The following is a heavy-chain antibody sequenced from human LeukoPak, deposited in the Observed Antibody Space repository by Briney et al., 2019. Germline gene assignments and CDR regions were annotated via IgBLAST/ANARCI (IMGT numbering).Heavy chain of an antibody. D-gene: IGHD1-1*01. CDR3: ATSSTVTHTRDP. Sequence: GASVKVSCKASGYSFTVYYMHWVRQAPGQGLEWMGWINPNSGGTNYAQKFLGRGTMTRDTSISTAYMELSRLRADDTAVYYGATSSTVTHTRDPWGQGTLVTVSS. V-gene: IGHV1-2*02. J-gene: IGHJ5*02. CDR2: INPNSGGT. CDR1: GYSFTVYY.